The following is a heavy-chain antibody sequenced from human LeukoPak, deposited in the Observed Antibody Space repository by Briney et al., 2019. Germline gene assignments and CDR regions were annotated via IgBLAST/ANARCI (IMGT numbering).Heavy chain of an antibody. V-gene: IGHV3-7*03. CDR3: AGGNSMDV. Sequence: GGSLRLSCAVSGFTFSNSWMYWVRQAPGKGLEGVANIKSDGSGISYVDTVKGRFTISRDNARNSLYLQMNSLRVEDTAVYFCAGGNSMDVCGKGTAVTVSS. D-gene: IGHD1/OR15-1a*01. J-gene: IGHJ6*04. CDR1: GFTFSNSW. CDR2: IKSDGSGI.